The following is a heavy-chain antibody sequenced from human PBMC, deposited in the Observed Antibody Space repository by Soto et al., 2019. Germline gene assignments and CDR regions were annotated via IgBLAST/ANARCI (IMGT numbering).Heavy chain of an antibody. D-gene: IGHD2-2*01. J-gene: IGHJ6*02. CDR2: ISGSGGST. CDR1: GFTFSSYA. Sequence: QSGGSLRLSCAASGFTFSSYAMSWVRQAPGKGLEWVSAISGSGGSTYYADSVKGRFTISRDNSKNTLYLQMNSLRAEDTAVYYCAKGPPLYCSSTSCTAYYYYGMDVWGQGTTVTVPS. CDR3: AKGPPLYCSSTSCTAYYYYGMDV. V-gene: IGHV3-23*01.